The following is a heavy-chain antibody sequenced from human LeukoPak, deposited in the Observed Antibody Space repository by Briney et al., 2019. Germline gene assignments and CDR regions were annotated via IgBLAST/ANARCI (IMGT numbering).Heavy chain of an antibody. J-gene: IGHJ4*02. CDR3: VRKLTGATFFDY. V-gene: IGHV3-48*03. Sequence: GGSLRLSCAASGFTFSIYDLNWVRQAPGEGLERVSYIVGSGSTIYYADSVEGRFTISRDNAKNSLYLQMNSLRAEDTAVYYCVRKLTGATFFDYWGQGTLVTVSS. CDR2: IVGSGSTI. CDR1: GFTFSIYD. D-gene: IGHD1-1*01.